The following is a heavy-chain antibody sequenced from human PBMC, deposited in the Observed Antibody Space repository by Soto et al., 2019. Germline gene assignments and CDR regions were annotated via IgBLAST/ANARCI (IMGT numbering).Heavy chain of an antibody. J-gene: IGHJ6*02. D-gene: IGHD6-13*01. CDR2: IYYSGST. CDR3: ARDRRIAAPPVMYYYYGMDV. V-gene: IGHV4-31*03. CDR1: GGSISSGGYY. Sequence: SETLSLTCTVSGGSISSGGYYWSWIRQHPGKGLEWIGYIYYSGSTYYNPSLKSRVTISVDTSKNQFSLKLSSVTAADTAVYYCARDRRIAAPPVMYYYYGMDVWGQGTTVTVSS.